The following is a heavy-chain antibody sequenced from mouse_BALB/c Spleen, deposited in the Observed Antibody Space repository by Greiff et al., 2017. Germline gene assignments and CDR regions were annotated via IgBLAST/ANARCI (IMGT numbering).Heavy chain of an antibody. D-gene: IGHD2-14*01. CDR3: ARYRYDGAAGYAMDY. V-gene: IGHV5-17*02. J-gene: IGHJ4*01. CDR2: ISSGSSTI. Sequence: EVQVVESGGGLVQPGGSRKLSCAASGFTFSSFGMHWVRQAPEKGLEWVAYISSGSSTIYYADTVKGRFTISRDNPKNTLFLQMTSLRSEDTAMYYCARYRYDGAAGYAMDYWGQGTSVTVSS. CDR1: GFTFSSFG.